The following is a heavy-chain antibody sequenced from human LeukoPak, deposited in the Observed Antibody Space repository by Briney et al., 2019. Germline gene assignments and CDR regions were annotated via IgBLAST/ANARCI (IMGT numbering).Heavy chain of an antibody. D-gene: IGHD5-18*01. Sequence: GGSLRLSCAASGFTFSSYFMSWVRQAPGKGLEWVANIRQDGSEKYYVDSAKGRFTISRDNAKNSLYLQMNSLRAEDTALYYCAKGVGYSYGLSQSPGMDVWGQGTTVTVSS. CDR3: AKGVGYSYGLSQSPGMDV. CDR1: GFTFSSYF. CDR2: IRQDGSEK. V-gene: IGHV3-7*03. J-gene: IGHJ6*02.